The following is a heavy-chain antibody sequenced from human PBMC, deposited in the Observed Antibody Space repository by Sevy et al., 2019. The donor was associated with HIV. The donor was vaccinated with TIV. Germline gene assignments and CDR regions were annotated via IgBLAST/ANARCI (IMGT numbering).Heavy chain of an antibody. CDR2: INHSGGT. J-gene: IGHJ3*02. V-gene: IGHV4-34*01. Sequence: SETLSLTCAVYGGSFSGYYWSWIRQPPGKGLEWIGEINHSGGTNYNPSLKSRVTISVDTSKNQFSLNLRSVTAADTAVYYCARHCGGTSCSHAFDIWGQGTMVTVSS. CDR1: GGSFSGYY. D-gene: IGHD2-2*01. CDR3: ARHCGGTSCSHAFDI.